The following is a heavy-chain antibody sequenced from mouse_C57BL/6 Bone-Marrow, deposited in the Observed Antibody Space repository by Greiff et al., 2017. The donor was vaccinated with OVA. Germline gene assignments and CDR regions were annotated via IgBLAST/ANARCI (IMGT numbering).Heavy chain of an antibody. CDR1: GFTFSSYG. Sequence: EVKLVESGGDLVKPGGSLKLSCAASGFTFSSYGMSWVRQTPDKRLEWVATISSGGSYTYYPDSVKGRFTISRDNAKNTLYLQMSSLKSEDTAIYYCASLIYYGNYWGQGTTLTVSS. CDR2: ISSGGSYT. V-gene: IGHV5-6*01. D-gene: IGHD2-1*01. J-gene: IGHJ2*01. CDR3: ASLIYYGNY.